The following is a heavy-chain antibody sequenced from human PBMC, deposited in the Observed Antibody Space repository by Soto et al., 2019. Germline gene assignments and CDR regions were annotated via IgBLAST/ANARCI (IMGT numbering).Heavy chain of an antibody. D-gene: IGHD3-9*01. CDR1: GFRFSSYG. V-gene: IGHV3-30*03. CDR2: VSNDGRNT. J-gene: IGHJ4*02. Sequence: PGGSLRLSCKTSGFRFSSYGMHWVRQAPGKGPEWVAFVSNDGRNTEYADSLRGRFTISRDNSKNTLYLQMNSLRAEDTAVYYCARAAILRYFDWLSRSDYFDYWGQGTLVTVSS. CDR3: ARAAILRYFDWLSRSDYFDY.